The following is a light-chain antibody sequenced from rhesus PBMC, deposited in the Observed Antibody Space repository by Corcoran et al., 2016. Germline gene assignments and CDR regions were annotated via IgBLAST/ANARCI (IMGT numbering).Light chain of an antibody. CDR1: QGLNNY. CDR3: QQYYDSPYS. J-gene: IGKJ2*01. CDR2: YAS. Sequence: DIQMTQSPSSLSASVGDRVTITCRASQGLNNYLSWYQQRPGRAPQPLIYYASRLETGVPSRFSGSGTGTAYTLIISSVQHEDVATYYCQQYYDSPYSFGQGTKVEIK. V-gene: IGKV1-66*01.